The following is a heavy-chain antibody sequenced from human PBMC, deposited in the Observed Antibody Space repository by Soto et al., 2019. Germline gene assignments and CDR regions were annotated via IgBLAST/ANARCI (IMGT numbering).Heavy chain of an antibody. CDR2: MSSSGDSI. D-gene: IGHD3-10*01. CDR3: ARVRFGQWGYAMDV. CDR1: GITFSDCY. V-gene: IGHV3-11*01. Sequence: QVQLVESGGGLVKPGGSLRLSCAASGITFSDCYMNWIRQAPGKGLEWVSYMSSSGDSINCAGSVRGRFTVSRDNAKNSLYLQMNSLRAEDTAMYYCARVRFGQWGYAMDVWGQGTTVTVSS. J-gene: IGHJ6*02.